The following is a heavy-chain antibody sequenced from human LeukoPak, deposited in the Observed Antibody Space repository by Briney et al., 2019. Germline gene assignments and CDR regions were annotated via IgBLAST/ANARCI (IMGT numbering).Heavy chain of an antibody. V-gene: IGHV4-34*01. CDR3: VRRSRVAMPNALDLISDF. J-gene: IGHJ4*02. D-gene: IGHD6-13*01. Sequence: SETLSLTCAVYGDSFSGHYWSWIRQTPGKGLEWIGEITDGGRTSYSPSLKSRATISIVPSQRQFSLELDSVTAADTAIYYCVRRSRVAMPNALDLISDFWGQGTLVTVSS. CDR2: ITDGGRT. CDR1: GDSFSGHY.